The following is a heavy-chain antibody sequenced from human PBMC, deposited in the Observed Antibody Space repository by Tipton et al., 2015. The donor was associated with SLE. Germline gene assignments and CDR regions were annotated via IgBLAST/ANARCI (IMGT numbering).Heavy chain of an antibody. J-gene: IGHJ5*02. Sequence: QSGAEVKKPGSSVKVSCKASGGTFSSSATSWVRQAPGQGLEWMGAIIPIFGKANYAPKFQGRVTITADESTSTSYMELSSLRSGDTAAYYCARGTYSRRVRGNWYDPWGQGTLVTVSS. CDR3: ARGTYSRRVRGNWYDP. V-gene: IGHV1-69*01. D-gene: IGHD2-21*01. CDR1: GGTFSSSA. CDR2: IIPIFGKA.